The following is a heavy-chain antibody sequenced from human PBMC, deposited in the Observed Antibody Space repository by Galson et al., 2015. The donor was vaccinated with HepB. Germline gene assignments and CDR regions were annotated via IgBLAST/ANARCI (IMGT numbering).Heavy chain of an antibody. CDR3: TGGPDGELLSDFNYYGRDF. J-gene: IGHJ6*02. Sequence: LRLSCAASGFTFTTYSMNWVRQAPGKGLEWVSYISRSSTIYYTDSVKGRFTISRDNGKNSLYLQMNSLRDEDTAVYYCTGGPDGELLSDFNYYGRDFWGQGTTVTVSS. D-gene: IGHD3-10*01. CDR2: ISRSSTI. CDR1: GFTFTTYS. V-gene: IGHV3-48*02.